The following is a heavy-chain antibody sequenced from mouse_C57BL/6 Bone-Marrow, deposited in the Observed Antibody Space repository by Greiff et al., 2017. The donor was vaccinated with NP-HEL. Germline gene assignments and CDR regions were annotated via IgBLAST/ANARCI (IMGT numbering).Heavy chain of an antibody. D-gene: IGHD4-1*01. V-gene: IGHV14-4*01. CDR1: GFNIKDDY. CDR3: TTGLGGY. Sequence: EVQLQQSGAELVRPGASVKLSCTASGFNIKDDYMHWVKQRPEQGLEWIGWFDPENGDTEYASKFQGKATITADTSSNTAYLQLSSLTSEDTAVYYCTTGLGGYWGQGTTLTVSS. CDR2: FDPENGDT. J-gene: IGHJ2*01.